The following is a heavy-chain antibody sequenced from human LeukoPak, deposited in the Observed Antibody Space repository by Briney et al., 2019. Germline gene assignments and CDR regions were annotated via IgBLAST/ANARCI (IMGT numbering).Heavy chain of an antibody. CDR1: GFTFSTYN. Sequence: GGSLRLSCAASGFTFSTYNMNWVRQAPGKGLEWVSSISSSSSYLYHADSVNGRFTISRDNAKNSLYLQMNSLRAEDAAVYYCAREMTMATRSIDDWGQGTLVTVSS. D-gene: IGHD5-24*01. V-gene: IGHV3-21*06. J-gene: IGHJ4*02. CDR3: AREMTMATRSIDD. CDR2: ISSSSSYL.